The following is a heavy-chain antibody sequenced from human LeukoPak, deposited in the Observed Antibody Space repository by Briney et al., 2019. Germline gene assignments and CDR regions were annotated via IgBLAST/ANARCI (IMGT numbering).Heavy chain of an antibody. D-gene: IGHD6-19*01. V-gene: IGHV4-61*01. CDR1: GGSVSSGSYY. CDR3: ARDSTSGSGWSGSFDY. CDR2: IYYSGST. Sequence: SETLSLTCTVSGGSVSSGSYYWSWIRQPPGKGLEWIGYIYYSGSTNYNPSLKSRVTISVDTSKNQFSLKLSSVTAADTAVYYCARDSTSGSGWSGSFDYWGQGTLVTVSS. J-gene: IGHJ4*02.